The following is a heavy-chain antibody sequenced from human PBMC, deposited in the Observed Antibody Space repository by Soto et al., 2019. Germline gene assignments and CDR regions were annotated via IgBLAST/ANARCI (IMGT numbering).Heavy chain of an antibody. J-gene: IGHJ3*02. CDR3: ARDSRGYSGYDFLKDAFDI. Sequence: EVQLVESGGGLIQPGGSLRLSCAASGFTVSSNYMSWVRQAPGKGLEWVAVIYSGGSTYYADSVKGRFTISRDNSKNTLYLQMNSLRAEDTAVYCCARDSRGYSGYDFLKDAFDIWGQGTMVTVSS. D-gene: IGHD5-12*01. CDR1: GFTVSSNY. CDR2: IYSGGST. V-gene: IGHV3-53*01.